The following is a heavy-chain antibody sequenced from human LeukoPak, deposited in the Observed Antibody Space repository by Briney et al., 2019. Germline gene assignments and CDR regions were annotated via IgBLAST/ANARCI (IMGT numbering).Heavy chain of an antibody. V-gene: IGHV1-2*02. Sequence: ASVKVSCKASGYTFTGYYMHWVRQAPGQGLEWMGWINPNSGGTNYAQKFQGRVTMTRDTSISTAYMELSRLRSDDTAVYYCARRSGYSSSSGIRYWGQGTLVTVSS. D-gene: IGHD6-6*01. CDR1: GYTFTGYY. CDR2: INPNSGGT. CDR3: ARRSGYSSSSGIRY. J-gene: IGHJ4*02.